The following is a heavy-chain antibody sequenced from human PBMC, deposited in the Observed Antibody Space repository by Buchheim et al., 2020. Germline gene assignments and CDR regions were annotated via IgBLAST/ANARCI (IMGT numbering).Heavy chain of an antibody. CDR1: GFTFSSYA. D-gene: IGHD6-19*01. CDR2: ISTNGGNT. V-gene: IGHV3-23*01. J-gene: IGHJ4*02. Sequence: EVQLMESGGSLVQPGGSLRLSCATSGFTFSSYAMSWVRQAPGTGLEWVSSISTNGGNTFYAVSVKGRLTISRTGSNNTLDMQMNSLRAEDTAIYYCAKSFGNHKTVAFDYCGQGTL. CDR3: AKSFGNHKTVAFDY.